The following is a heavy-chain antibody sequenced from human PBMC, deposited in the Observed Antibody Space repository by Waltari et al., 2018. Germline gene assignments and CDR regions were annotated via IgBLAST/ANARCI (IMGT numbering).Heavy chain of an antibody. CDR1: GFTFTNYA. Sequence: QVQLVESGGGVVQPGGSLRLSCAASGFTFTNYAMHCVRKAPGKGLEWAAIISYDGRNKYYADSVKSRFTISRDNSKNTLYLQMNSLRVEDTAVYYCARERRGDAPERPLYYYYGMDVWGQGTTVTV. CDR3: ARERRGDAPERPLYYYYGMDV. V-gene: IGHV3-30*04. CDR2: ISYDGRNK. D-gene: IGHD3-16*01. J-gene: IGHJ6*02.